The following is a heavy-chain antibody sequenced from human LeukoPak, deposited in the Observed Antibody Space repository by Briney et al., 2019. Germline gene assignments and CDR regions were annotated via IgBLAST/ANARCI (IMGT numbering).Heavy chain of an antibody. CDR2: IYYSGST. CDR3: ASSGSYLEWYFDY. J-gene: IGHJ4*02. D-gene: IGHD1-26*01. CDR1: GGSISSSSYI. V-gene: IGHV4-39*01. Sequence: SETLSLTCTVSGGSISSSSYIWGWIRQPPGKGLEWIGSIYYSGSTYYNPSLKSRVTISVDTSKNQFSLKLSSVTAADTAVYYCASSGSYLEWYFDYWGQGTLVTVSS.